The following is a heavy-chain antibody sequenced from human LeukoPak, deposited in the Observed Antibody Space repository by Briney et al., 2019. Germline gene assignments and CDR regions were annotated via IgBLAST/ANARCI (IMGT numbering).Heavy chain of an antibody. V-gene: IGHV3-43*02. J-gene: IGHJ6*02. CDR3: AKARVRRGYFYYGMDV. CDR1: GFTFDDYA. D-gene: IGHD1-1*01. CDR2: ISGDGTST. Sequence: GGSLRLSCAASGFTFDDYAMHWVRQAPGQGLEWVSLISGDGTSTFYADSVKGRFTISRDNSKNSLYLQMNSLRTEDTALYYCAKARVRRGYFYYGMDVWGQGTTVTVSS.